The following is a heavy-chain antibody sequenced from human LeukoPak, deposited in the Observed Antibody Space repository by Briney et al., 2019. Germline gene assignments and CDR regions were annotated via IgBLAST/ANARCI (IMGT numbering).Heavy chain of an antibody. J-gene: IGHJ6*03. Sequence: GRSLRLSCAASGFTFDDYAMHWVRQAPGKGLEWVSGISWNSGSIGYADSVKGRFTISRDNAKNSLYLQMNSLRAEDTAVYYCARDRRSSSSGYYYYYMDVWGKGTTVTVSS. CDR1: GFTFDDYA. CDR3: ARDRRSSSSGYYYYYMDV. V-gene: IGHV3-9*01. CDR2: ISWNSGSI. D-gene: IGHD6-6*01.